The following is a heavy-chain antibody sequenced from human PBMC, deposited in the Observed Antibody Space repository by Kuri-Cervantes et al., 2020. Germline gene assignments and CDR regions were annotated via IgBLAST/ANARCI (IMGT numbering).Heavy chain of an antibody. D-gene: IGHD3-3*01. Sequence: SVKVSCKASGGTFSSYAISWVRQAPGQGLEWMGGIIPIFGTANYAQKFQGRVTITADESTSTAYMELSSLRSEDTAIYYCARRFYAIFGVVPFDYWGQGALVTVSS. CDR2: IIPIFGTA. CDR3: ARRFYAIFGVVPFDY. V-gene: IGHV1-69*13. J-gene: IGHJ4*02. CDR1: GGTFSSYA.